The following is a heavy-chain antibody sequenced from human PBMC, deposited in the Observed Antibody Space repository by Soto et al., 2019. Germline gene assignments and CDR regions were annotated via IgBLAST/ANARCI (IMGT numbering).Heavy chain of an antibody. CDR1: GYSFTTYW. Sequence: GESLKISCKGSGYSFTTYWIGWVRQTPGKGLEWMGIIYPGDSDTRYSPSFQGQVTISADKSISTAYLQWSSLKASDTAIYYCARQLYCSSTSCYRAIDYWGQGTLVTVSS. J-gene: IGHJ4*02. CDR3: ARQLYCSSTSCYRAIDY. D-gene: IGHD2-2*02. V-gene: IGHV5-51*01. CDR2: IYPGDSDT.